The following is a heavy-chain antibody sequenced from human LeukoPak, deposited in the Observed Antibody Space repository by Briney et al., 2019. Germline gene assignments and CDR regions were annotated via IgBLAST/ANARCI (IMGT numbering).Heavy chain of an antibody. Sequence: GGSLRLSCAATGFTLRGHSMNWVRQAPGKGLDWVSSISPTSAYIYYQDSVKGRFTITRDDAKNSLYLEMDSLRAEDTAVYYCARTIYYYESTSYFSDAFDVWGQGTMVTVSS. J-gene: IGHJ3*01. D-gene: IGHD3-22*01. CDR3: ARTIYYYESTSYFSDAFDV. CDR1: GFTLRGHS. CDR2: ISPTSAYI. V-gene: IGHV3-21*01.